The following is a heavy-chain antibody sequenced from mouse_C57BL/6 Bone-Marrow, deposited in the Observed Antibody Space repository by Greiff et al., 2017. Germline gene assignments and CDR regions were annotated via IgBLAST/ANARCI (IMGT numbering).Heavy chain of an antibody. Sequence: EVHLVESGGGLVQSGRSLRLSCATSGFTFSDFYMEWVRQAPGKGLEWIAASRNKANDYTTEYSASVKGRFIVSRDTSQSILYLQMNALRAEDTAIYYCARDEYYYGSTSYAMDYWGQGTSVTVSS. CDR3: ARDEYYYGSTSYAMDY. V-gene: IGHV7-1*01. D-gene: IGHD1-1*01. J-gene: IGHJ4*01. CDR1: GFTFSDFY. CDR2: SRNKANDYTT.